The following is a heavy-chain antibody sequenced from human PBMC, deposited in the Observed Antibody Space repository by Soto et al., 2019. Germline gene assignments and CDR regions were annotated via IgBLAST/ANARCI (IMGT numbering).Heavy chain of an antibody. D-gene: IGHD6-13*01. Sequence: SETLSLTCTVSGGSISSYYWSWIRQPAGKGLEWIGRIYTSGSTNYNPSLKSRVTMSVDTSKNQFSLKLSSVTAADTAVYYCARERVRSSSWYNNWFDPWDQGTLVTVSS. CDR1: GGSISSYY. CDR3: ARERVRSSSWYNNWFDP. V-gene: IGHV4-4*07. J-gene: IGHJ5*02. CDR2: IYTSGST.